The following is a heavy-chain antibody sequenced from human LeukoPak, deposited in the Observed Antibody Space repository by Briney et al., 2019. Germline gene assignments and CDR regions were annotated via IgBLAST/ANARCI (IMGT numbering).Heavy chain of an antibody. V-gene: IGHV4-59*01. CDR2: IYYSGST. CDR3: ARSGLDSRYYFGMDV. CDR1: GGSISSYY. D-gene: IGHD5-12*01. Sequence: SETLSLTCTVSGGSISSYYWSWIRQPPGGGLEWIGYIYYSGSTNYNPSLKRRVTISIDTSKSQFSLKLRSVTAADTAVYYCARSGLDSRYYFGMDVWGQGTTVTVSS. J-gene: IGHJ6*02.